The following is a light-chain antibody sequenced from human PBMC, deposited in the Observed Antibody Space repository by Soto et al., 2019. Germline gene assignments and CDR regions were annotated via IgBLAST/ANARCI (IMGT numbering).Light chain of an antibody. J-gene: IGKJ1*01. CDR1: QSVSSSS. V-gene: IGKV3-20*01. CDR3: QQYRT. Sequence: LKMSSGTLSLSTGERAALSCRASQSVSSSSLAWYQQNPGQAPRLLIYEASSRATGIPDRFSGSGSGTDFTLTISRLEPEDFAVYYCQQYRTFCQGTMVDVK. CDR2: EAS.